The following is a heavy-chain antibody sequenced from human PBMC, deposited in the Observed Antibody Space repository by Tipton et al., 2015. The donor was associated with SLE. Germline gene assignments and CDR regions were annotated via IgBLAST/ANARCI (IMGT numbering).Heavy chain of an antibody. CDR3: ARDRFHGWFDP. Sequence: TLSLTCTVSGVSFSDYSWSWVRQPPGKGLEWIGYFYYGGSTNYNPSLKSRVTISVDTSKNQFSLKLTSVTAADTATYYCARDRFHGWFDPWGQGTLVTVSS. CDR2: FYYGGST. CDR1: GVSFSDYS. V-gene: IGHV4-59*01. J-gene: IGHJ5*02.